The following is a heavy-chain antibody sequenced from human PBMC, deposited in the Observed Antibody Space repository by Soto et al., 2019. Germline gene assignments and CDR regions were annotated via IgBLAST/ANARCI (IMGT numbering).Heavy chain of an antibody. CDR2: TSVTGAM. CDR1: GEAVGSGQSY. D-gene: IGHD6-13*01. V-gene: IGHV4-61*01. J-gene: IGHJ6*01. CDR3: VRQLVDSAGSSIGSSIDV. Sequence: QVQLQESGPGLVKPSETLSLLCFVSGEAVGSGQSYWNWIRQAPGKGLEWIGHTSVTGAMKYSASRKSRVTMSVDTSKSQIPPLLASVTAEESANYFGVRQLVDSAGSSIGSSIDVLGHRTTVT.